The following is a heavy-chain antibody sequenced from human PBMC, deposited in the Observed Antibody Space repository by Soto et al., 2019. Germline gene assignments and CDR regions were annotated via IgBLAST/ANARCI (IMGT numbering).Heavy chain of an antibody. D-gene: IGHD5-12*01. CDR2: ISSSSSYI. Sequence: AGGSLRLSCAASGFTFSSYSMNWVRQAPGKGLEWVSSISSSSSYIYYADSVKGRFTISRDNAKNSLYLQMNSLRAEDTAVYYCARGVATIAYYYYMDVWGKGTTVTVSS. J-gene: IGHJ6*03. CDR1: GFTFSSYS. CDR3: ARGVATIAYYYYMDV. V-gene: IGHV3-21*01.